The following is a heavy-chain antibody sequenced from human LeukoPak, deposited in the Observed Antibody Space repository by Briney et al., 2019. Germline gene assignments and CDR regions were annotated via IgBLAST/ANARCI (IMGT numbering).Heavy chain of an antibody. V-gene: IGHV4-39*07. CDR2: IYHSGST. Sequence: SQTLSLTCTVSGGSISSGGYYWTWIRQPPGKGLEWIGSIYHSGSTYYNPSLKSRVTISVDTSKNQFSLKLSSVTAADTAVYYCAREEYYYDSSGHIDYWGQGTLVTVSS. J-gene: IGHJ4*02. D-gene: IGHD3-22*01. CDR3: AREEYYYDSSGHIDY. CDR1: GGSISSGGYY.